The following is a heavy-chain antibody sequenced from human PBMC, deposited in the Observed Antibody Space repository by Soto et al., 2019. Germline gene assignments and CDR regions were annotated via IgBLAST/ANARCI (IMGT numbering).Heavy chain of an antibody. D-gene: IGHD2-2*01. CDR1: GGSINSAGHS. Sequence: SETLSLTCTVSGGSINSAGHSWGWVRQSPGKGLEWIGYSYHSGSSYYNPSLQSRVTISVDRSKARFYLTLTSVTAADTAVYFCARGRVVVPAAVMFNCLDPWGQGALVTVSS. V-gene: IGHV4-30-2*06. CDR3: ARGRVVVPAAVMFNCLDP. CDR2: SYHSGSS. J-gene: IGHJ5*02.